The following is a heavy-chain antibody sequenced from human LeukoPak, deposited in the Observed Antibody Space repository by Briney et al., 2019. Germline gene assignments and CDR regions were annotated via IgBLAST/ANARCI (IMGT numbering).Heavy chain of an antibody. J-gene: IGHJ4*02. Sequence: SETLSLTCAASGYSISSGYYWGWIRQPPGKGLEWIGSIYHSGSTYYNPSLKSRVTISVDTSKNQFSLKLSSVTAADTAVYYCARVRDAGFGELLFGCFDYWGQGTLVTVSS. D-gene: IGHD3-10*01. CDR1: GYSISSGYY. CDR2: IYHSGST. CDR3: ARVRDAGFGELLFGCFDY. V-gene: IGHV4-38-2*01.